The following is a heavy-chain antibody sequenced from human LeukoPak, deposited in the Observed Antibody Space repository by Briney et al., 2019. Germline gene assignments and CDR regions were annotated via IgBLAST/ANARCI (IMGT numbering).Heavy chain of an antibody. J-gene: IGHJ6*03. D-gene: IGHD3-9*01. V-gene: IGHV3-30*02. Sequence: GGSLRLSCAASGFTFSSYGMHWVRQAPGKGLEWVAFIRYDGSNKYYADSVKGRFTISRDNSKNTLYLQMNSLRAEDTAVYYCAKCFPPISGYYMDVWGKGTTVTVSS. CDR3: AKCFPPISGYYMDV. CDR1: GFTFSSYG. CDR2: IRYDGSNK.